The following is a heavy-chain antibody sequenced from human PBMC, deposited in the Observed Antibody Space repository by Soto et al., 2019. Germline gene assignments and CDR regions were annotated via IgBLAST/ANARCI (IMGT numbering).Heavy chain of an antibody. Sequence: SVKVSCKASGGTFSSYAISWVRQAPGQGLEWMGGIIPIFGTANYAQKFQGRVTITADESTSTAYMELSSLRSEDTAVYYCARCPRVQSGYPNWFDPWGQGTLVTVSS. D-gene: IGHD3-3*01. CDR3: ARCPRVQSGYPNWFDP. J-gene: IGHJ5*02. CDR2: IIPIFGTA. CDR1: GGTFSSYA. V-gene: IGHV1-69*13.